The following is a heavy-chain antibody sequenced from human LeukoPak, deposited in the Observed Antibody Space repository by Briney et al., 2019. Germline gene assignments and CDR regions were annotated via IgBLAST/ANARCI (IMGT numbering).Heavy chain of an antibody. D-gene: IGHD3-10*01. V-gene: IGHV3-30*04. J-gene: IGHJ6*02. CDR3: ARGPPHGGYYYGMDV. Sequence: PGRSLRLSCAASGFTFSSYAMHWVRQAPGKGLEWVAVISYDGSNKYYADSVKGRFTISRDNSKNTLYLQMNCLRAEDTAVYYCARGPPHGGYYYGMDVWGQGTTVTVSS. CDR1: GFTFSSYA. CDR2: ISYDGSNK.